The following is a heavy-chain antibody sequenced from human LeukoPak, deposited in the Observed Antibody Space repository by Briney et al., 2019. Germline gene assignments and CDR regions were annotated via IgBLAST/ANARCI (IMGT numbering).Heavy chain of an antibody. J-gene: IGHJ4*02. CDR1: GGSISSSSYY. V-gene: IGHV4-39*07. CDR2: IYYSGST. CDR3: ARSRAARRYFDY. Sequence: SETLSLTCTVSGGSISSSSYYWGWIRQPPGKGLEWIGSIYYSGSTYYNPSLKSRVTISVDTSKNQFSLKLSSVTAADTAVYYCARSRAARRYFDYWGQGTLVTVSS. D-gene: IGHD6-6*01.